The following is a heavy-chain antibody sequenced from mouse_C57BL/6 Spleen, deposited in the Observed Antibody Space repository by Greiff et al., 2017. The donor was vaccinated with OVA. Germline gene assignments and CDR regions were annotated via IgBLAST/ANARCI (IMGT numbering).Heavy chain of an antibody. CDR3: TPYYDYDWFAY. J-gene: IGHJ3*01. V-gene: IGHV1-5*01. CDR1: GYTFTSYW. CDR2: IYPGNSDT. Sequence: EVQLQQSGTVLARPGASVKMSCKTSGYTFTSYWMHWVKQRPGQGLEWIGAIYPGNSDTSYNQKFKGKAKLTAVTSASTAYMELSSLTKEDSAVYYCTPYYDYDWFAYWGQGTLVTVSA. D-gene: IGHD2-4*01.